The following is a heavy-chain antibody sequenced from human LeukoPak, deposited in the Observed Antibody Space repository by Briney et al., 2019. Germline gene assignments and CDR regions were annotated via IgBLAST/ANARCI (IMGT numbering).Heavy chain of an antibody. CDR2: LDESGRP. D-gene: IGHD3-10*01. V-gene: IGHV4-39*07. Sequence: PSETLSLTCSVSGGSIRSGDHHWAWVRQPPGKGLEFIGSLDESGRPYYNRPLKSRVSISGDTSGKQFSLNLTSVTAADTAVYFCARGIGSGKDYFDSWGQGTLVTVSS. CDR3: ARGIGSGKDYFDS. CDR1: GGSIRSGDHH. J-gene: IGHJ4*02.